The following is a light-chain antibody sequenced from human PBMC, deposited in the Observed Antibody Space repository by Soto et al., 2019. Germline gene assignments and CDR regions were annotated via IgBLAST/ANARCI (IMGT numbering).Light chain of an antibody. CDR2: DAS. Sequence: EIVMTQSPATLSVSPGERATLSCRASQSVSWNLAWYQQRPGRAPRLLIYDASTRATDIPARFSGSGSGTEFTLTISSLQSEDSAVYYCQQYNNWPLYTIGQGTKLEIK. CDR1: QSVSWN. CDR3: QQYNNWPLYT. V-gene: IGKV3-15*01. J-gene: IGKJ2*01.